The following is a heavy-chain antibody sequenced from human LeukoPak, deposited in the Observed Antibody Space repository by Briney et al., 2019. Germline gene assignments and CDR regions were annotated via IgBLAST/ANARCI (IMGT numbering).Heavy chain of an antibody. J-gene: IGHJ4*02. CDR3: ARGGGTGIFDW. CDR2: INAVNGNT. D-gene: IGHD3-9*01. V-gene: IGHV1-3*01. Sequence: ASVEVSCKASGGTFSGYAISWVRQAPGQGLEWMGCINAVNGNTEYSQKFQGSVTISRDTSATTAYMELSNLRSEDTALYYCARGGGTGIFDWWGQGTLVTVSS. CDR1: GGTFSGYA.